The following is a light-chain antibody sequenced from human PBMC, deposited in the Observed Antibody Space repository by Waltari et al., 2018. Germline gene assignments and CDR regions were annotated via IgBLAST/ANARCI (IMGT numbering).Light chain of an antibody. CDR2: DAS. Sequence: TLHCRPSRTGATNLAWYQQRPGRAPRLRIFDASTRAPSVPAKFSGSGSGTEFTLTIRSLQSEDSAIYYCQQYNRLPPITFGQGTRLEI. CDR3: QQYNRLPPIT. J-gene: IGKJ5*01. CDR1: RTGATN. V-gene: IGKV3-15*01.